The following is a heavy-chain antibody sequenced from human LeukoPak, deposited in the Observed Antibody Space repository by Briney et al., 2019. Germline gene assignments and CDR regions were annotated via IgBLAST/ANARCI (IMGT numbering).Heavy chain of an antibody. CDR3: ARTVRFLEWFTIRAGYYYMDV. D-gene: IGHD3-3*01. CDR2: IYSGGST. Sequence: PGGSLRLSCAASGFTFSDYYMSWIRQAPGKGLEWVSVIYSGGSTYYADSVKGRFTISRDNSKNTLYLQMNSLRAEDTAVYYCARTVRFLEWFTIRAGYYYMDVWGKGTTVTVSS. J-gene: IGHJ6*03. CDR1: GFTFSDYY. V-gene: IGHV3-53*01.